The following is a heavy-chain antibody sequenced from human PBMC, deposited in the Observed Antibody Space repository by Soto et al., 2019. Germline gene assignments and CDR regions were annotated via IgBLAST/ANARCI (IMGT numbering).Heavy chain of an antibody. CDR1: GYTFTSYD. V-gene: IGHV1-8*01. J-gene: IGHJ6*02. CDR2: MNPNSGNA. CDR3: ARPPTTVTTHYYGMDV. Sequence: ASVKVSCKASGYTFTSYDINWVRQATGQGLEWMGGMNPNSGNAGYAQKFQGRVTITADKSTSTAYMELSSLRSEDTAVYYCARPPTTVTTHYYGMDVWGQGTTVTVSS. D-gene: IGHD4-17*01.